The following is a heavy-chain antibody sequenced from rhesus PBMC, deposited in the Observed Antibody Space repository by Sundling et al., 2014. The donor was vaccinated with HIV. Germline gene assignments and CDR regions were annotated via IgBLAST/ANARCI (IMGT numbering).Heavy chain of an antibody. CDR3: AKRLYDSGYSFDY. Sequence: EVQLVETGGGLVQPGGSLKLSCAASGFTFSSYGMSWVRQAPGKGLEWVSGINSGGGSTYYADSVKGRFTISRDNSKNTLSLQMNSLRAEDTAVYYCAKRLYDSGYSFDYWGQGVLVTVSS. V-gene: IGHV3S42*01. CDR1: GFTFSSYG. J-gene: IGHJ4*01. CDR2: INSGGGST. D-gene: IGHD3-28*01.